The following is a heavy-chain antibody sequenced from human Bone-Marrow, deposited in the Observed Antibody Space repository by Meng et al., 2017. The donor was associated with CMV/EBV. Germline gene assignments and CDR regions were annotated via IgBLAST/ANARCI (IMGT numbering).Heavy chain of an antibody. CDR2: IYYSGGT. CDR1: GGSISSYY. D-gene: IGHD2-15*01. V-gene: IGHV4-59*01. Sequence: SETLSLTCTVSGGSISSYYWSWNRQPPGKGLEWIGYIYYSGGTNYNPSLKSRVTISVETTKNQFSLKLSSATAANTAVYYCARSPRWFPSNWFDPWGQGTLVTVSS. J-gene: IGHJ5*02. CDR3: ARSPRWFPSNWFDP.